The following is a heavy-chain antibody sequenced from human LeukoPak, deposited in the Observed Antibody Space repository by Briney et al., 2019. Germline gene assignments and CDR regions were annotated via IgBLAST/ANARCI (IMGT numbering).Heavy chain of an antibody. Sequence: GGSLRLSCAASGFTFSSYGMHWVRQAPGKGLEWVAFIRYDGSNKYYADSVKGRFTISRDNSKNTLYLQMNSLRAEDTAVYYCAKGGNIVVVPAARRSPLDYWGQGTLVTVSS. CDR3: AKGGNIVVVPAARRSPLDY. CDR1: GFTFSSYG. J-gene: IGHJ4*02. D-gene: IGHD2-2*01. V-gene: IGHV3-30*02. CDR2: IRYDGSNK.